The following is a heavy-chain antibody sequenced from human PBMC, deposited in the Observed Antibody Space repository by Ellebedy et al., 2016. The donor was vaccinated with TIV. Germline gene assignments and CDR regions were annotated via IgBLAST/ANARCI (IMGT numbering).Heavy chain of an antibody. Sequence: AASVKVSCKASGYTFTGYYMYWVRQAPGQGLEWMGWINPNSGGTTYAQKFQGRVTLTRDTSISTAYMELNRLRSDDTAVYYCARGGTGAYDRSLHYWGQGTLVTVSS. CDR2: INPNSGGT. D-gene: IGHD3/OR15-3a*01. V-gene: IGHV1-2*02. J-gene: IGHJ4*02. CDR3: ARGGTGAYDRSLHY. CDR1: GYTFTGYY.